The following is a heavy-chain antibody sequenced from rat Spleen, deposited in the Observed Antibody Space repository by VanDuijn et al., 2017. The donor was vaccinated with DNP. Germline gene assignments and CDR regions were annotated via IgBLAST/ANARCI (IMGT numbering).Heavy chain of an antibody. Sequence: QVQLKESGPGLVQPSQTLSLACTVSGFSLTSYHVHWIRQPSGKGLEWMGVIWAGGSTRYNSGLKSRLSISRDTSKSQVFFKMNRLQTEDTATYDCAREREEIHGTGVTDWYFDLWGPGTMVTVSS. D-gene: IGHD1-9*01. CDR3: AREREEIHGTGVTDWYFDL. CDR1: GFSLTSYH. CDR2: IWAGGST. J-gene: IGHJ1*01. V-gene: IGHV2-30*01.